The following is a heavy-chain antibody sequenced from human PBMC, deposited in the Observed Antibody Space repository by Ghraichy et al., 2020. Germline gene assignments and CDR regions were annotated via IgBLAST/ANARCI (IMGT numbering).Heavy chain of an antibody. Sequence: ASVKVSCKASGYTFTSYDINWVRQATGQGLEWMGWMNPNSGNTGYAQKFQGRVTMTRNTSISTAYMELSSLRSEDTAVYYCARALRTGGRGGPLGGYWGQGTLVTVSS. CDR3: ARALRTGGRGGPLGGY. CDR1: GYTFTSYD. V-gene: IGHV1-8*01. CDR2: MNPNSGNT. D-gene: IGHD1-14*01. J-gene: IGHJ4*02.